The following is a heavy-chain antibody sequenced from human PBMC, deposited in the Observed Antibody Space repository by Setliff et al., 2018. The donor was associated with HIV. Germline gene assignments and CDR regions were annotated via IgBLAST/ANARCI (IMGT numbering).Heavy chain of an antibody. CDR3: ARRIDNSGSFPDKNWFDT. Sequence: PSETLSLTCTVSGGSISNRYWSWIRETPGKGLEWIGYIYTSGSTIYNPSLQSRVTISVDTSKNQFSLKLSSLTAADTAVYYCARRIDNSGSFPDKNWFDTWGQGSLVTVSS. J-gene: IGHJ5*02. V-gene: IGHV4-4*09. CDR1: GGSISNRY. CDR2: IYTSGST. D-gene: IGHD3-10*01.